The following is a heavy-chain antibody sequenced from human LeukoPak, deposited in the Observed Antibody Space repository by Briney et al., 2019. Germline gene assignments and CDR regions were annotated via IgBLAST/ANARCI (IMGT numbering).Heavy chain of an antibody. V-gene: IGHV4-34*01. Sequence: PSETLSLTCSVYGGSFNDYDWSWVRQAPGRGLQWIGETNQSGATNCDPSLKSRVTMSIDTSKSQFSLSLRSVTAAGTAVYFCARYVPVKTGPTRASFDYWGQGILVSVSS. CDR1: GGSFNDYD. D-gene: IGHD1-1*01. J-gene: IGHJ4*02. CDR3: ARYVPVKTGPTRASFDY. CDR2: TNQSGAT.